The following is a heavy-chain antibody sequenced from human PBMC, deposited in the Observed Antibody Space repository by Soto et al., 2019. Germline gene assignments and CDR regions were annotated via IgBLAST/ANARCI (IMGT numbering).Heavy chain of an antibody. Sequence: SETLSLTCTFSCGSVISYYWIWIRQPPGKGLEWIGYMDYSGSTNYNSSLKSRVTISVDTSKNQFSLKLTSVTAADTAIYYCARHWSDYAFDYWGLGTLVTVSS. D-gene: IGHD3-3*01. CDR2: MDYSGST. CDR1: CGSVISYY. V-gene: IGHV4-59*02. J-gene: IGHJ4*02. CDR3: ARHWSDYAFDY.